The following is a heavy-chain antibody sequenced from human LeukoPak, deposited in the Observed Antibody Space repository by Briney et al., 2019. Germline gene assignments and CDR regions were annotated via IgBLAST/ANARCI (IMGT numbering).Heavy chain of an antibody. CDR2: ISSSSKYI. Sequence: GGSLRLSCAASGLNFSDYNMNWVRQAPGKGLEWVSVISSSSKYIYYADSVKGRFTISRDNAKNSLYLQMNSLRAEDTAVYYCARVSTAVSLAIDYWGQGTLVTVST. V-gene: IGHV3-21*06. J-gene: IGHJ4*02. CDR3: ARVSTAVSLAIDY. CDR1: GLNFSDYN. D-gene: IGHD6-13*01.